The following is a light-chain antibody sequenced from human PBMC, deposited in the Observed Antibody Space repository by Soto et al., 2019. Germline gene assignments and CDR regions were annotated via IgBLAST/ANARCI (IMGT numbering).Light chain of an antibody. CDR2: LNSDGSH. V-gene: IGLV4-69*01. CDR3: QTWGTGIQV. J-gene: IGLJ2*01. CDR1: SGHSSYA. Sequence: QAVVTQSPSASASLGASVKLTCTLSSGHSSYAIAWHQQRPEKGPQYLMKLNSDGSHSKGDGIPDRFSGSSSGAERYLTISSLQSEDEADYYCQTWGTGIQVFGGGTKLTVL.